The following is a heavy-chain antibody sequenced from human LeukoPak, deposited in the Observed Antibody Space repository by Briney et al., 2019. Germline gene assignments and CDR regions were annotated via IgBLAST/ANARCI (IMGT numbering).Heavy chain of an antibody. J-gene: IGHJ4*02. CDR3: ARRPHYYGSADY. D-gene: IGHD3-10*01. CDR1: GGSISSYY. Sequence: SETLSLTCTVSGGSISSYYWSWIRQPPGKGLEWIGSIYYSGSTYYNPSLKSRVTISVDTSKNQFSLKLSSVTAADTAVYYCARRPHYYGSADYWGQGTLVTVSS. CDR2: IYYSGST. V-gene: IGHV4-59*05.